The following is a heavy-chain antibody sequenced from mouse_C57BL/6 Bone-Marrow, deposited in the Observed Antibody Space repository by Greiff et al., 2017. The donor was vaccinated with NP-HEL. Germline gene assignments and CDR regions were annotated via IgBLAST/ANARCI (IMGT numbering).Heavy chain of an antibody. Sequence: QVQLQQSGPGLVQPSQSLSITCTVSGFSLTSYGVHWVRQSPGKGLEWLGVIWRGGSTDYNAAFMSRLSITKDNSKSQVFFKMSSLHADDTAIYYCAKKGYYGPYFDVWGTGTTVTVSS. J-gene: IGHJ1*03. V-gene: IGHV2-5*01. D-gene: IGHD1-1*01. CDR1: GFSLTSYG. CDR2: IWRGGST. CDR3: AKKGYYGPYFDV.